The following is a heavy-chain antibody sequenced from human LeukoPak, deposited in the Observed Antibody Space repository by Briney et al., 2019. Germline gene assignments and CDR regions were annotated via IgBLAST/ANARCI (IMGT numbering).Heavy chain of an antibody. Sequence: ASVKVSCEASGYTFTSYDINWVRQATGQGLEWMGWMNPNSGNTGYAQKLQGRVTMTTDTSTSTAYMELRSLRSDDTAVYYCAREYYDSSGYSDNWFDPWGQGTLVTVSS. D-gene: IGHD3-22*01. V-gene: IGHV1-8*01. CDR2: MNPNSGNT. J-gene: IGHJ5*02. CDR1: GYTFTSYD. CDR3: AREYYDSSGYSDNWFDP.